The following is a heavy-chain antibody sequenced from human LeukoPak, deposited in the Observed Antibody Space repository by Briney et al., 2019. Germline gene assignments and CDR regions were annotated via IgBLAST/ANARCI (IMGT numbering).Heavy chain of an antibody. Sequence: PGGSLRLSCAASGFTFSSYWMSWVRQAPGKGLEWVGHIKEDGSQRDYVDSVKGRFTISRDNAKNSLYLQMNSRRAEDTAVYYCARVHWYFDFWGRGTLVSVSS. CDR3: ARVHWYFDF. J-gene: IGHJ2*01. CDR1: GFTFSSYW. V-gene: IGHV3-7*04. CDR2: IKEDGSQR.